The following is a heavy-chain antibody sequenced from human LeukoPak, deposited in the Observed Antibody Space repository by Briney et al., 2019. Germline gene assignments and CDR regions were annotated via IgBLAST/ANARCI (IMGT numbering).Heavy chain of an antibody. V-gene: IGHV4-39*07. CDR3: ARAHYYDSSGSFDY. CDR1: GGSISSSSYY. D-gene: IGHD3-22*01. CDR2: IYYSGST. Sequence: SETLSLTCTVSGGSISSSSYYWGWIRQPPGKGLERIGSIYYSGSTYYNPSLKSRVTISVDTSKNQFSLKLSSVTAADTAVYYCARAHYYDSSGSFDYWGQGTLVTVSS. J-gene: IGHJ4*02.